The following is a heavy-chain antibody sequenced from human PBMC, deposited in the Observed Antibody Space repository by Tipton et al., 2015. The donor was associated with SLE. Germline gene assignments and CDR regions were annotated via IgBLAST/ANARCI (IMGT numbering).Heavy chain of an antibody. CDR1: GGSISSSSYY. J-gene: IGHJ2*01. CDR2: IYYSGST. D-gene: IGHD3-3*01. Sequence: TLSLTCTVSGGSISSSSYYWGWIRQPPGKGLEWIGSIYYSGSTYYNPSLKSRVTISVDTSKNQFPLKLSSVTAADTAVYYCASSWCDFWSGSDPGWYFDLWGRGTLVTVSS. V-gene: IGHV4-39*06. CDR3: ASSWCDFWSGSDPGWYFDL.